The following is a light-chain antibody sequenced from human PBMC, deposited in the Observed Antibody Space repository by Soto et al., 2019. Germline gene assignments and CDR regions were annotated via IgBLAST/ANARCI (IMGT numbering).Light chain of an antibody. Sequence: QSVLTQAPSASGTPGQRVTISYSGSSSNIGSNTVSWYQQVPGTAPKLLIYSNDQRPSGVPDRFSGSKSGTSASLAIGGLQSEDEADYYCAAWDGSLNGWVFGGGTKLTVL. CDR2: SND. CDR3: AAWDGSLNGWV. J-gene: IGLJ2*01. V-gene: IGLV1-44*01. CDR1: SSNIGSNT.